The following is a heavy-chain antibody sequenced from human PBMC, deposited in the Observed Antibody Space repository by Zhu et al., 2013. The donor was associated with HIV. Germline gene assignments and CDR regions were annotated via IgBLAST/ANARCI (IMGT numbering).Heavy chain of an antibody. J-gene: IGHJ6*02. V-gene: IGHV3-30*18. CDR2: ISYDGSNK. Sequence: VQLVESGGGVVQPGRSLRLSCAASGFTFSSYGMHWVRQAPGKGLEWVAVISYDGSNKYYADSVKGRFTISRDNSKNTLYLQMNSLRAEDTAVYYCAKESGDCSGGSCEVYYYYGMDVWGQG. CDR3: AKESGDCSGGSCEVYYYYGMDV. D-gene: IGHD2-15*01. CDR1: GFTFSSYG.